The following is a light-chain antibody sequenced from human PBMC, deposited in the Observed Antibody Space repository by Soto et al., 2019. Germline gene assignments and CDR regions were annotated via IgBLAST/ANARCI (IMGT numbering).Light chain of an antibody. V-gene: IGKV1-27*01. CDR3: HEYNSALLP. Sequence: DIQMTQSPSSLSASVGDRVTITCRARQGTYTYVAWYQQKPGKAPKLLIYAATTVEAGVPSRFSGSGSGTDFPLTISRLQPEDVATFYCHEYNSALLPFGQGTRLEIK. CDR1: QGTYTY. J-gene: IGKJ5*01. CDR2: AAT.